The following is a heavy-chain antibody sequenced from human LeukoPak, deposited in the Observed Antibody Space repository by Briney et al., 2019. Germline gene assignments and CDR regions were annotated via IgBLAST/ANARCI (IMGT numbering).Heavy chain of an antibody. CDR1: GFTFSSHW. D-gene: IGHD5-24*01. CDR2: IKQDGSET. CDR3: ARDGEMPTIYFDY. J-gene: IGHJ4*02. V-gene: IGHV3-7*01. Sequence: GGSLRLSCAVSGFTFSSHWMSWVRQAPGKGLELVANIKQDGSETYYVDSVKGRFTISRDNAKNSLFLQMNSLRAEDTAVYYCARDGEMPTIYFDYWGQGTLVTVSS.